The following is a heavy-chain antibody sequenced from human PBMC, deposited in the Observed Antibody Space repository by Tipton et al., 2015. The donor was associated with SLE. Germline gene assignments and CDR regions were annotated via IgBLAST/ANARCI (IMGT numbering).Heavy chain of an antibody. D-gene: IGHD5-24*01. J-gene: IGHJ2*01. CDR2: MYYSGNT. CDR1: GGSISSGSYY. Sequence: TLSLTCTVSGGSISSGSYYWGWIRQPPGKGLEWIGSMYYSGNTYYNPSLKTRVTISVDTSKNQFSLKLSSVTAADTAVYYCARNLGPEWMATKRGYFDLWGRGTLVSVSS. V-gene: IGHV4-39*01. CDR3: ARNLGPEWMATKRGYFDL.